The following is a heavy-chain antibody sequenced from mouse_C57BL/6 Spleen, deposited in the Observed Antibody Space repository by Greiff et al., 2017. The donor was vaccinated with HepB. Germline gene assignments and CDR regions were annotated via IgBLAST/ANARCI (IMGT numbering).Heavy chain of an antibody. V-gene: IGHV1-69*01. D-gene: IGHD1-1*02. CDR1: GYTFTSYW. J-gene: IGHJ4*01. CDR2: IDPSDSYT. CDR3: ARKGGFYAMDD. Sequence: VQLQQPGAELVMPGASVKLSCKASGYTFTSYWMHWVKQRPGQGLEWIGEIDPSDSYTNYNQKFKGKSTLTVDKSSSTAYMQLSSLTSEDSAVYYCARKGGFYAMDDWGQGTSVTVSS.